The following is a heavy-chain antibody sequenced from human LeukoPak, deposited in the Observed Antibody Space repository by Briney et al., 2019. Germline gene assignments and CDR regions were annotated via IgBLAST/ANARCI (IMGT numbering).Heavy chain of an antibody. D-gene: IGHD3-3*01. J-gene: IGHJ3*02. CDR2: ISGSGGST. V-gene: IGHV3-23*01. CDR3: AKDRRYDFWAGYAFDI. CDR1: GFTFSSYA. Sequence: GGSLRLSCAASGFTFSSYAMSWVRQAPGKGLEWVSAISGSGGSTYYADSVKGRFTISRDNSKNTLYLQMNSLRAEDTAVYYCAKDRRYDFWAGYAFDIWGQGTMVTVSS.